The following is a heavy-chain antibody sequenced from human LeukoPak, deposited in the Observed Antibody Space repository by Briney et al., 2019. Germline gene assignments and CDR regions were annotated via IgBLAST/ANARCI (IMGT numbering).Heavy chain of an antibody. D-gene: IGHD2-21*02. Sequence: KPSETLSLTCTVSGGSISSGSYNWGWIRQPPGKGLGWIGSVYYSGSPYYNPSLKSRVTMSVDTSKNQFSLKLSSMTAADTAVYYCARQVTRSFHFDYWGQGTLVTVSS. J-gene: IGHJ4*02. CDR3: ARQVTRSFHFDY. V-gene: IGHV4-39*01. CDR1: GGSISSGSYN. CDR2: VYYSGSP.